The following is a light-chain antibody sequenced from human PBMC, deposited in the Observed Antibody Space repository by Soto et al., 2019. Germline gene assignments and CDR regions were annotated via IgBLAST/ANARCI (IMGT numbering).Light chain of an antibody. V-gene: IGKV3-20*01. CDR3: QQHTSSPHMYT. CDR1: QSVSTSY. CDR2: GAS. Sequence: EIVLTQSPGTLYLSPGARATLSCRASQSVSTSYLVWYQQKPGQAPRLLISGASSRATGIPDRFSGSGSRTDFTLTISRLELEDFAVYYCQQHTSSPHMYTFGQGTKRAIK. J-gene: IGKJ2*01.